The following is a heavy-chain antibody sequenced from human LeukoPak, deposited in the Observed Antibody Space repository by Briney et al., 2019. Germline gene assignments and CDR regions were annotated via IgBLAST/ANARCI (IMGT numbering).Heavy chain of an antibody. CDR1: GYTFTGYY. V-gene: IGHV1-2*02. Sequence: ASVKVSCKASGYTFTGYYMHWVRQAPGQGLEWMGWINPNSGGTNYAQKFQGRVTVTRDTSISTAYMELSRLRSDDTAVYYCARGGDYYDSSGPFDYWGQGTLVTVSS. D-gene: IGHD3-22*01. CDR2: INPNSGGT. J-gene: IGHJ4*02. CDR3: ARGGDYYDSSGPFDY.